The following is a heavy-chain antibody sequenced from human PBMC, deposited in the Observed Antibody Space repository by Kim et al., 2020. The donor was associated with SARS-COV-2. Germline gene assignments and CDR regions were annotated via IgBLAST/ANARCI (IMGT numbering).Heavy chain of an antibody. CDR2: ISYDGSNK. Sequence: GGSLRLSCAASGFTFSSYGMHWVRQAPGKGLEWVAVISYDGSNKYYADSVKGRFTVSRDNSKNTLYLQMNSLRAEDTAVYYCAKDSGYWGQGTLVTVSS. CDR3: AKDSGY. J-gene: IGHJ4*02. V-gene: IGHV3-30*18. CDR1: GFTFSSYG.